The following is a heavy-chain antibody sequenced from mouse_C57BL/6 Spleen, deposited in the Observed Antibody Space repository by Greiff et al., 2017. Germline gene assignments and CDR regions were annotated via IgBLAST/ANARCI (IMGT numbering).Heavy chain of an antibody. Sequence: VQLKESGAELVRPGASVKLSCTASGFNIKDYYMHWVKQRPEQGLEWIGRIDPEDGDTEYAPKFQGKATMTADTYSNTAYLQLSSLTSEDTAVYYCTTLGQGRYFDVWGTGTTVTVSS. J-gene: IGHJ1*03. V-gene: IGHV14-1*01. D-gene: IGHD4-1*01. CDR1: GFNIKDYY. CDR2: IDPEDGDT. CDR3: TTLGQGRYFDV.